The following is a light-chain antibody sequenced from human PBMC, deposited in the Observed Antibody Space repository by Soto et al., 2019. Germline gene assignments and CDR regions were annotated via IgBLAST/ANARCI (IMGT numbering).Light chain of an antibody. CDR2: RTS. CDR1: QSVLYSSNNKNY. CDR3: QQYYTNALT. Sequence: DIVMTQSPNSLAVSLGERATINCKSSQSVLYSSNNKNYLAWYQQKPGQPPKLIIYRTSTRESWVPDRFSGRGSGTDFTLPISSLPADEVAMYSCQQYYTNALTFGGGTKVGVK. J-gene: IGKJ4*01. V-gene: IGKV4-1*01.